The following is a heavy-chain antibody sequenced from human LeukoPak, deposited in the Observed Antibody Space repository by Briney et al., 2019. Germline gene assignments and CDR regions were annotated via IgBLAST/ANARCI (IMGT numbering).Heavy chain of an antibody. CDR1: GYSFTSYD. D-gene: IGHD3-10*01. J-gene: IGHJ4*02. CDR2: MNPSSGNT. V-gene: IGHV1-8*01. CDR3: AAHTYYFSSGSFGH. Sequence: GASVKVSCKASGYSFTSYDINWVRQATGQGPEWMGWMNPSSGNTGYAQRFQGRVTMTRDTSTSTAYLELSSLRSEDTAVYYCAAHTYYFSSGSFGHWGQGTLVTVSS.